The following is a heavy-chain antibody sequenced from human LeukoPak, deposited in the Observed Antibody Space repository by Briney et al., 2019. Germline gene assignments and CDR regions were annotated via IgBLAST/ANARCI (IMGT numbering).Heavy chain of an antibody. V-gene: IGHV4-61*08. Sequence: PSETLSLTCTVSGGSISSGDYYWSWIRQPPGKGLEWIGYIYYSGSTNYNPSLKSRVTISVDTSKNQFSLKLSSVTAADTAVYYCARSFAAGGLFDPWGQGTLVTVSS. D-gene: IGHD6-19*01. J-gene: IGHJ5*02. CDR3: ARSFAAGGLFDP. CDR2: IYYSGST. CDR1: GGSISSGDYY.